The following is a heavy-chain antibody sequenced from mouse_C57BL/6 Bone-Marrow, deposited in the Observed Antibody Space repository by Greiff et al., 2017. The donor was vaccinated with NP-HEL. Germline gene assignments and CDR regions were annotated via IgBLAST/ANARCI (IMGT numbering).Heavy chain of an antibody. D-gene: IGHD2-2*01. V-gene: IGHV3-6*01. J-gene: IGHJ3*01. CDR2: ISYDGSN. Sequence: VQLQQSGPGLVKPSQSLSLTCSVTGYSITSGYYWNWIRQFPGNKLEWMGYISYDGSNNYNPSLKNRISITRDTSKNQFFLKLNSVTTEDTATYYCAREAVTTVPFAYWGQGTLVTVSA. CDR1: GYSITSGYY. CDR3: AREAVTTVPFAY.